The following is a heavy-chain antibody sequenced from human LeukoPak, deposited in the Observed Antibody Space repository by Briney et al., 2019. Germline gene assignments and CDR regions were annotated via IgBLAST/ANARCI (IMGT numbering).Heavy chain of an antibody. V-gene: IGHV3-9*01. CDR2: ISWNSGSI. CDR1: GFTFDDYA. D-gene: IGHD3-22*01. CDR3: AKGLYYYDSSGAFDI. Sequence: GRSLRLSCAASGFTFDDYAMPWVRQAPGKGLEWVSGISWNSGSIGYADSVKGRFTISRDNAKNSLYLQMNGLRAEDTALYYCAKGLYYYDSSGAFDIWGQGTMVTVSS. J-gene: IGHJ3*02.